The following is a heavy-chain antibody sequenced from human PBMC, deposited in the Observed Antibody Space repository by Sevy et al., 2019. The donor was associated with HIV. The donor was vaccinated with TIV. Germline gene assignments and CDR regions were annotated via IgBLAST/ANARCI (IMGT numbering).Heavy chain of an antibody. CDR3: TRVHSGGYPFDY. V-gene: IGHV3-53*01. Sequence: GGSLRLSCAASGFSVSSNYMSWVRQAPGKGLEWVSLIYSSGRTYYGDSVKGRFTISRDDSKNTLYLQMYSVRAEDTALYYCTRVHSGGYPFDYWGQGSLVTVSS. D-gene: IGHD3-22*01. J-gene: IGHJ4*02. CDR1: GFSVSSNY. CDR2: IYSSGRT.